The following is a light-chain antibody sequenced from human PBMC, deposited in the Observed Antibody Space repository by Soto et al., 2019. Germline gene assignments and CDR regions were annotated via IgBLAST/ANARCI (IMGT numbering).Light chain of an antibody. CDR3: GTWDSRLSVGV. J-gene: IGLJ2*01. V-gene: IGLV1-51*01. Sequence: QSVLTQPPSVSAVPGQKVTISCSGSSSNIGHNYVCWYQQLSGTAPKLLIYDNNKRPSGIPDRFSGSTSGTSATLGITGLQTGDEADYYCGTWDSRLSVGVFGGGTKVTVL. CDR1: SSNIGHNY. CDR2: DNN.